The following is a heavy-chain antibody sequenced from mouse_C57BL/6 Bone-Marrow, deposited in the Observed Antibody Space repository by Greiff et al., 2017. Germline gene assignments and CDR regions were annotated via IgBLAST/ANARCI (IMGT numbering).Heavy chain of an antibody. CDR2: ISYDGSN. D-gene: IGHD1-1*01. V-gene: IGHV3-6*01. Sequence: EVKLVESGPGLVKPSQSLSLTCSVTGYSITSGYYWNWIRQFPGNKLEWMGYISYDGSNNYNPSLKNRISITRDTSKNQFFLKLTSVNTEDTTTDYCAREGITTVVDAPGFAYWGQGTLVTVSA. CDR1: GYSITSGYY. CDR3: AREGITTVVDAPGFAY. J-gene: IGHJ3*01.